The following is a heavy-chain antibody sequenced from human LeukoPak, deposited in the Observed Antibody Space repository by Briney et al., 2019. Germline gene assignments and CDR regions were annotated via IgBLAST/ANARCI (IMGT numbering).Heavy chain of an antibody. CDR3: ARADHYYYYMDV. CDR1: GYTFTSYY. CDR2: INPNSGGT. J-gene: IGHJ6*03. Sequence: ASVKVSCKASGYTFTSYYIHWVRQAPGQGLEWMGWINPNSGGTNYAQKFQGRVTMTRDTSISTAYMELSRLRSDDTAVYYCARADHYYYYMDVWGKGTTVTVSS. V-gene: IGHV1-2*02.